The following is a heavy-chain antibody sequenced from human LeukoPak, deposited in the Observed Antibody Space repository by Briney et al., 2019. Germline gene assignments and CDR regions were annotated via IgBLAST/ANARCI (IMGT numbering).Heavy chain of an antibody. Sequence: GRSLRLSCAASGFTLSLYWMHWVRQGPGKGLMWVSRLNEEGSTADYADSVKGRFTMSRDNAKGKGFLEMRGLTVEDTAIYFCVRERIYYSDLAYKERENFDPWGRGTLVTVSS. CDR2: LNEEGSTA. V-gene: IGHV3-74*01. J-gene: IGHJ5*02. D-gene: IGHD1-26*01. CDR1: GFTLSLYW. CDR3: VRERIYYSDLAYKERENFDP.